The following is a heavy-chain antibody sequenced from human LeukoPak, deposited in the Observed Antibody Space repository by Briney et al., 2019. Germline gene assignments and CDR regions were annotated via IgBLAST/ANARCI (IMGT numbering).Heavy chain of an antibody. CDR2: IIPIFGTA. D-gene: IGHD6-6*01. J-gene: IGHJ4*02. V-gene: IGHV1-69*06. CDR3: ARVGEYSTSIDY. CDR1: GGTFSSYA. Sequence: ASVKVSCKASGGTFSSYAISWVRQAPGQGLEWMGGIIPIFGTANYAQKFQGRVTITADKSTSTAYMELSSLRSEDTAVYYCARVGEYSTSIDYWGQGTLVTVSS.